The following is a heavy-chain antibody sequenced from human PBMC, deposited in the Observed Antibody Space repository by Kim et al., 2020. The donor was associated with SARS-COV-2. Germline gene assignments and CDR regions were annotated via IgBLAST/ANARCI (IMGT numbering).Heavy chain of an antibody. V-gene: IGHV1-24*01. D-gene: IGHD4-4*01. CDR2: T. Sequence: TNYAQKHQGRFTMTEDTSTDTAYMELSSLRSEDTAVYYCATAHTNDYRSLWGQGTLVTVSS. J-gene: IGHJ4*02. CDR3: ATAHTNDYRSL.